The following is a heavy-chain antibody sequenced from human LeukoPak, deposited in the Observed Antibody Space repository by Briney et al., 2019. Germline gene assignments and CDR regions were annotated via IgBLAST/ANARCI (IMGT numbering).Heavy chain of an antibody. V-gene: IGHV5-51*01. Sequence: GESLKISCKGSGYSFSNYWIGWVRQMPGKGLEWMGIIYPGDSDTRYSPSFQGQVTMSADKSINSAYLQWSSLKASDTAMYYCARQSFMTTVPDCWGQGTLVTVSS. D-gene: IGHD4-17*01. CDR2: IYPGDSDT. CDR3: ARQSFMTTVPDC. CDR1: GYSFSNYW. J-gene: IGHJ4*02.